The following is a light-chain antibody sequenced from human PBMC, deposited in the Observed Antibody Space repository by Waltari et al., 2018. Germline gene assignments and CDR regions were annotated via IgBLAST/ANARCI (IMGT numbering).Light chain of an antibody. CDR2: AAS. CDR1: QSVSDY. V-gene: IGKV3-11*01. Sequence: PGERATLSCRASQSVSDYLAWYQQKPGQAPRLLISAASNRATGIPARFSGSGSGTDFTLTISSLEPEDFAFYYCQQRSNWPISFGQGTRLEIK. J-gene: IGKJ5*01. CDR3: QQRSNWPIS.